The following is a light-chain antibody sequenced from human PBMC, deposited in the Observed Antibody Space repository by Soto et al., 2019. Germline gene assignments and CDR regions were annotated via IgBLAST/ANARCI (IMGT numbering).Light chain of an antibody. V-gene: IGKV3-11*01. J-gene: IGKJ2*02. CDR2: YAY. CDR3: QQRVKLPST. Sequence: EVVLTQSPDTLSLSPGETATLSCRASQSVYRYVAWYQQKVGQAPRLLIYYAYTRATGVGARFDGSGSATDFSLTITSLEPKDFVVYYCQQRVKLPSTFGPGTKVAMK. CDR1: QSVYRY.